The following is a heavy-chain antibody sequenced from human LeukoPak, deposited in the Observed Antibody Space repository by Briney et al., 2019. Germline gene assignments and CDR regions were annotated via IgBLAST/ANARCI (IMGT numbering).Heavy chain of an antibody. D-gene: IGHD3-9*01. Sequence: PGGSLRLSCAAAGFTFSSYSMNWVRQAPGKGLEWVSSISSSSSYIYYADSVKGRFTISRDNAKNSLYLQMNSLRAEDTAVYYCARALYYDILTGYYDHNGGYWGQGTLVTVSS. CDR3: ARALYYDILTGYYDHNGGY. V-gene: IGHV3-21*01. CDR2: ISSSSSYI. CDR1: GFTFSSYS. J-gene: IGHJ4*02.